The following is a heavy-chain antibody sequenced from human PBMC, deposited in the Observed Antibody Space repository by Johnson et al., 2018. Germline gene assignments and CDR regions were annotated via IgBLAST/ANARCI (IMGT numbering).Heavy chain of an antibody. CDR1: DDSISSTNYY. V-gene: IGHV4-39*07. J-gene: IGHJ4*02. Sequence: QVQLQESGPGLVKPSETLSLTCSVSDDSISSTNYYWGWIRQPPVKGLEWIGNIYYSGTTFYNPSLKSRVTMSVDTSKNQFALKLSSVTAADTAVYYCAREVISARPRKYSFDYWGQGTLVTVSS. CDR2: IYYSGTT. D-gene: IGHD6-6*01. CDR3: AREVISARPRKYSFDY.